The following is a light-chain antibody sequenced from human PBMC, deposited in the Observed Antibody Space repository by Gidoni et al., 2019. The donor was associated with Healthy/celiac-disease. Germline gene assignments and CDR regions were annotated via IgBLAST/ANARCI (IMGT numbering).Light chain of an antibody. Sequence: QSALTQPASVSGSPGPSIPISCTGTRSDVGSYNLVPWYQQHPGKAPKLMIYEGSKRPSGVSNRFSGSKSGNTASLTISGLQAEDEADYYCCSYAGSSTWVFGGGTKLTVL. J-gene: IGLJ3*02. V-gene: IGLV2-23*01. CDR1: RSDVGSYNL. CDR2: EGS. CDR3: CSYAGSSTWV.